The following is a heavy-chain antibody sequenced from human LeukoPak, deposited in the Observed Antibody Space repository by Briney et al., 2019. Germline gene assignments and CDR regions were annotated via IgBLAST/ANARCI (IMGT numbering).Heavy chain of an antibody. Sequence: GASVKVSCEASGFTLTDYGVTWVRQAPGQGLEWMGWIIGNNGNTNYAQKLQGRVTMTTDTSTSTAYMELRSLRSDDTAVYYCARDIYDFWSGYYDVTYNWFDPWGQGTLVTVSS. V-gene: IGHV1-18*01. D-gene: IGHD3-3*01. CDR3: ARDIYDFWSGYYDVTYNWFDP. J-gene: IGHJ5*02. CDR2: IIGNNGNT. CDR1: GFTLTDYG.